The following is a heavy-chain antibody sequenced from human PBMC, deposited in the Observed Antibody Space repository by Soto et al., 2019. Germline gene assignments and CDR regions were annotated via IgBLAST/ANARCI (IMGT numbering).Heavy chain of an antibody. CDR1: GGTFSSYA. J-gene: IGHJ4*02. CDR3: ARGSLSDILAAAADY. V-gene: IGHV1-69*13. Sequence: GASVKVSCKASGGTFSSYAISWVRQAPGQGLEWMGGIIPIFGTANYAQKFQGRVTITADESTSTAYMELSSLRSEDTAVYYCARGSLSDILAAAADYWGQGTLVTVSS. D-gene: IGHD6-13*01. CDR2: IIPIFGTA.